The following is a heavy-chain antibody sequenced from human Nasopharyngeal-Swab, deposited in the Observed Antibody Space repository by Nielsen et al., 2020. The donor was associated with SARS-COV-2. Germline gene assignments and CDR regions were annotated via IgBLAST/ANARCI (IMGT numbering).Heavy chain of an antibody. V-gene: IGHV1-46*01. CDR1: GYTFTSYY. CDR3: ARGIVVVPAASDYGMDV. Sequence: ASVKVSCKASGYTFTSYYMHWVRQAPGQGLEWMGIINPSGGSTSYAQKFQGRVTMTRGTSTSTVYMELSSLRSEDTAVYYCARGIVVVPAASDYGMDVWGQGTTVTVSS. CDR2: INPSGGST. J-gene: IGHJ6*02. D-gene: IGHD2-2*01.